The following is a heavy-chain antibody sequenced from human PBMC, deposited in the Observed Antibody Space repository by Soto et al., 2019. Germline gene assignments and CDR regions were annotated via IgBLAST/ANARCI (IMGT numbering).Heavy chain of an antibody. CDR3: ARDHHDSSGYYYYYYGMDV. V-gene: IGHV3-33*01. CDR1: GFTFSNYG. Sequence: PGGSLRLSCAASGFTFSNYGMHWVRQAPGKGLEWVAVIWYDGSNKYYADSVKGRFTISRDNSKNTLYLQMNSLRAEDTAAYYCARDHHDSSGYYYYYYGMDVWGQGTTVTVSS. CDR2: IWYDGSNK. D-gene: IGHD3-22*01. J-gene: IGHJ6*02.